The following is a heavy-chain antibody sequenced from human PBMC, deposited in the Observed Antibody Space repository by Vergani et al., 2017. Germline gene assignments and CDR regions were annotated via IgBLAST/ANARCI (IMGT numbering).Heavy chain of an antibody. Sequence: QLHLQESGPGLVKPSETLSLTCTVSGGSITSSSYYWGWLRQPPGKGLEWIGNIYHSGGAYYNTSLKRRVTISVDTSKNQFSLEVTSVAAADTAIYFCARTESFILRYFHWALWGQGTLVTVSS. CDR3: ARTESFILRYFHWAL. D-gene: IGHD3-9*01. CDR2: IYHSGGA. V-gene: IGHV4-39*01. J-gene: IGHJ1*01. CDR1: GGSITSSSYY.